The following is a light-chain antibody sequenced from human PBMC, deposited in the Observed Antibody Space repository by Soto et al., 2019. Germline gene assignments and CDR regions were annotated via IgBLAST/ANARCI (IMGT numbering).Light chain of an antibody. CDR2: GAS. CDR1: QSVSSN. Sequence: EIVLTHSPATLSLSEGESATLSCRASQSVSSNLAWYQQKPGQAPRLLIYGASTRATGIPARFSGSGSGTEFTLTISSLQSEDFAVYYCQQYNNWPPITFGQGTRLEIK. V-gene: IGKV3-15*01. CDR3: QQYNNWPPIT. J-gene: IGKJ5*01.